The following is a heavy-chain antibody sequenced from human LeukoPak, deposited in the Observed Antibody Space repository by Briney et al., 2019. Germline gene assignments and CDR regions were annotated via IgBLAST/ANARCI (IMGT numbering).Heavy chain of an antibody. V-gene: IGHV1-18*01. D-gene: IGHD2-8*01. CDR1: GYTFTSYG. CDR2: ISAYYGNK. Sequence: AAVKVSCKASGYTFTSYGISWVRPPPGQGLAWMGWISAYYGNKNYAQKLQGRVTITTDRSTSTAYMELRSLRSDDPAVYYCARDGYCTNGVCYRELWTTIKFDYWGQGTLVTVSS. CDR3: ARDGYCTNGVCYRELWTTIKFDY. J-gene: IGHJ4*02.